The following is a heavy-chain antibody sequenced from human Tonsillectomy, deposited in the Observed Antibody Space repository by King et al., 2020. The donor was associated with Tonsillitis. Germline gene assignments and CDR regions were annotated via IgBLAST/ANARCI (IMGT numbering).Heavy chain of an antibody. CDR2: MDPKSGST. J-gene: IGHJ4*02. V-gene: IGHV1-8*02. Sequence: VQLVQSGAEVKKPGASVKVSCKASGYTFTSHDVNWVRQATGQGLEWMGWMDPKSGSTGYAQKFQGRVTMTRNTSIRTAYMELSSLRSEDTAVYYCARGTSYDILTGYYSRTPDYWGQGTLVTVSS. D-gene: IGHD3-9*01. CDR1: GYTFTSHD. CDR3: ARGTSYDILTGYYSRTPDY.